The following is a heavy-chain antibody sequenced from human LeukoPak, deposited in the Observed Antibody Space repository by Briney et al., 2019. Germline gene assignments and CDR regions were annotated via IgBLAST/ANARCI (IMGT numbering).Heavy chain of an antibody. V-gene: IGHV3-30*02. CDR3: AKDSHYDLWSGYYLNWFDP. D-gene: IGHD3-3*01. Sequence: PGGSLRLSCAASGFTFSSYGMHWVRQAPGKGLEWVAFIRYDGSNNYYADSVKGRFTISRDNSKNTLYLQMNSLRAEDTAVYYCAKDSHYDLWSGYYLNWFDPWGQGTLVTVSS. J-gene: IGHJ5*02. CDR1: GFTFSSYG. CDR2: IRYDGSNN.